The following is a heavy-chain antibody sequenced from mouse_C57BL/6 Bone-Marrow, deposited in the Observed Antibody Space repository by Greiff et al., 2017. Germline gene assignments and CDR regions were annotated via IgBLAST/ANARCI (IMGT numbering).Heavy chain of an antibody. CDR1: GFTFSSYG. Sequence: EVQLVESGGDLVKPGGSMKLSCAASGFTFSSYGMSWVRQTPDKRLEWVATISSGGSYNYYPDRVKGRFTISDNNAKNTVYLQMSSLKSEDTALYYCARADGYPLADWGQGTLVTVSA. J-gene: IGHJ3*01. D-gene: IGHD2-3*01. CDR2: ISSGGSYN. CDR3: ARADGYPLAD. V-gene: IGHV5-6*01.